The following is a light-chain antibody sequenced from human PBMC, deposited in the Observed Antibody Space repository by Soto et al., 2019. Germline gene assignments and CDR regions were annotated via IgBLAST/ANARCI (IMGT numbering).Light chain of an antibody. V-gene: IGKV3-20*01. J-gene: IGKJ1*01. Sequence: VVLTHSPATLSLSPGERATLSGRASQSVSNNYLAWYQQKPGQAPRLLIFDASTRATGVPARFSGSGSGTDFTLTISRLEPEDFAVYYCQQYGSSGTFGQGTKVDIK. CDR1: QSVSNNY. CDR2: DAS. CDR3: QQYGSSGT.